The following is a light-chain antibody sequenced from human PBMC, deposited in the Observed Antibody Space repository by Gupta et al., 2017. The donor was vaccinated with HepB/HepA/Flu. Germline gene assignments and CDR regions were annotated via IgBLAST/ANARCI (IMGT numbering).Light chain of an antibody. Sequence: EIVLTQSPGTLSLSPGESATLSCRASQSVSSGFLAWYQQKPGQAPRLLIHGASSRATGIPDRFSGSGSWTDFSLTISRLEPEDFVVYYCQQYGSSPQFSFGQGTKLEIK. V-gene: IGKV3-20*01. CDR1: QSVSSGF. CDR2: GAS. CDR3: QQYGSSPQFS. J-gene: IGKJ2*03.